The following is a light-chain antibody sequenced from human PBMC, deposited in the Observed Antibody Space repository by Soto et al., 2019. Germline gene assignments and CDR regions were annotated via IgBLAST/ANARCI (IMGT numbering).Light chain of an antibody. J-gene: IGLJ3*02. CDR3: QSYGSSNVWV. V-gene: IGLV6-57*01. Sequence: NFMLTQPHSVSESPGKTVTISCTRSSGSIASNHVQWYQQRPGSSPTTVIYEDSQRPSGVPDRFSGSIDSSSNSASLTISGLKNEDEADYYCQSYGSSNVWVFGGGTKLTVL. CDR2: EDS. CDR1: SGSIASNH.